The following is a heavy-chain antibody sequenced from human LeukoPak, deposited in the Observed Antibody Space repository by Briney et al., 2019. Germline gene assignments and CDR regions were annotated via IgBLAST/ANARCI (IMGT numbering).Heavy chain of an antibody. V-gene: IGHV4-39*07. D-gene: IGHD6-19*01. J-gene: IGHJ4*02. CDR3: ARKVAVALYFDY. CDR1: GGSISSSSYY. Sequence: SETLSLTCTVSGGSISSSSYYWGWIRQPPGKGLEWIGSIYYSGSTYYNPSLKSRVTISVDTSKNQFSLKLSSVTAADTAVYYCARKVAVALYFDYWGQGTLVTVSS. CDR2: IYYSGST.